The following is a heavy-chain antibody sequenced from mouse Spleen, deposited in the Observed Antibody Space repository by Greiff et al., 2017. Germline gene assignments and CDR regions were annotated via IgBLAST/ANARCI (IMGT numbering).Heavy chain of an antibody. Sequence: EVKLVESGGGLVKPGGSLKLSCAASGFTFSSYAMSWVRQTPEKRLEWVATISSGGSYTYYPDSVKGRFTISRDNAKNTLYLQMSSLRSEDTAMYYCARQYGYVSYYAMDYWGQGTSVTVSS. CDR1: GFTFSSYA. D-gene: IGHD2-2*01. CDR3: ARQYGYVSYYAMDY. J-gene: IGHJ4*01. V-gene: IGHV5-9-3*01. CDR2: ISSGGSYT.